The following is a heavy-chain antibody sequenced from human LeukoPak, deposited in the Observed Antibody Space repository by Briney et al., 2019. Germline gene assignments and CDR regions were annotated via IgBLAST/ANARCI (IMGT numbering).Heavy chain of an antibody. J-gene: IGHJ4*02. Sequence: SETLSLTCTVSGYSISSGYYWGWIRQPPGKGLEWIGSIYYSGSTNYNPSLKSRVTISVDRSKNQMSLNLSSVTAADTAVYYCARHTRTATYDYWGQGTLVTVSS. CDR1: GYSISSGYY. V-gene: IGHV4-38-2*02. CDR3: ARHTRTATYDY. CDR2: IYYSGST. D-gene: IGHD5-18*01.